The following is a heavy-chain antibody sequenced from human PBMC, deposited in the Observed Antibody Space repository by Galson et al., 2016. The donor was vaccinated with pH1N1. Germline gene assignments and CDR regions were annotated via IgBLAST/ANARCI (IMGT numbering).Heavy chain of an antibody. CDR1: PGSISGYY. J-gene: IGHJ2*01. V-gene: IGHV4-59*01. Sequence: TLSLTCTISPGSISGYYWTWIRQPPGKVLEWVGCTYYGGSTNYNPSLKSRLTISVDTSTNQFSLKLSSLTAADTAVYYCARGASGDPLYWYFDGGGGGTLVTVSS. CDR2: TYYGGST. D-gene: IGHD2-21*02. CDR3: ARGASGDPLYWYFDG.